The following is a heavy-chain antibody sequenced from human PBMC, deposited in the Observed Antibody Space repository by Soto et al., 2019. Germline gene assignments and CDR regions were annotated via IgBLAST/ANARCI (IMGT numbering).Heavy chain of an antibody. CDR1: GGSINSRSFS. V-gene: IGHV4-39*07. CDR3: ANRYYDGSGYLHDY. Sequence: SETLSLTCSVSGGSINSRSFSWGWIRQPPGKGLEWIGTFFNNENPNYNPSLKSRVTMSVDTSKNQFSLRLISVTAADTAKYFCANRYYDGSGYLHDYWGQGLLVT. CDR2: FFNNENP. J-gene: IGHJ4*02. D-gene: IGHD3-22*01.